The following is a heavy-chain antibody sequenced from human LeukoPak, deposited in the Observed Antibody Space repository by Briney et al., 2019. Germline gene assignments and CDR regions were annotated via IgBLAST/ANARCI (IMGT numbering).Heavy chain of an antibody. CDR3: ARPPPWELLHFDY. CDR2: ISYDGSNK. V-gene: IGHV3-30*04. D-gene: IGHD1-26*01. CDR1: GFTFSSYA. Sequence: GRSLRLSCAASGFTFSSYAMHWVRQAPGKGLEWVAVISYDGSNKYYADSVKGRLTISRDNSKNTLYLQMNSLRAEDTAVYYCARPPPWELLHFDYWGQGTLVTVSS. J-gene: IGHJ4*02.